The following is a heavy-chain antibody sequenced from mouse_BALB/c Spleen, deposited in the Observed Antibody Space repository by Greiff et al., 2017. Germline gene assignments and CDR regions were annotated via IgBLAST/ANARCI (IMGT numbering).Heavy chain of an antibody. CDR1: GYTFTSYW. D-gene: IGHD6-5*01. J-gene: IGHJ2*01. CDR2: INPSTGYT. V-gene: IGHV1-7*01. CDR3: ARLGGLSRYYFDY. Sequence: VQVVESGAELAKPGASVKMSCKASGYTFTSYWMHWVKQRPGQGLEWIGYINPSTGYTEYNQKFKDKATLTADKSSSTAYMQLSSLTSEDSAVYYCARLGGLSRYYFDYWGQGTTLTVSS.